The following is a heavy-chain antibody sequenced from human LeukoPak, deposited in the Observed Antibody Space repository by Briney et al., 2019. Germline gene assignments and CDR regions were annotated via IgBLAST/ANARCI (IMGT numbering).Heavy chain of an antibody. V-gene: IGHV4-59*02. CDR3: AKWDGNKMSFYY. D-gene: IGHD5-24*01. Sequence: SETLSLTCTVSGDSVNGYYWNWIRQPPGRGLDWIGFVSSNGDTNYNPSLKSRVTMSVDTSKNQISLRLSSVTAADTAVYYCAKWDGNKMSFYYWGQGTLVTVSS. CDR1: GDSVNGYY. CDR2: VSSNGDT. J-gene: IGHJ4*02.